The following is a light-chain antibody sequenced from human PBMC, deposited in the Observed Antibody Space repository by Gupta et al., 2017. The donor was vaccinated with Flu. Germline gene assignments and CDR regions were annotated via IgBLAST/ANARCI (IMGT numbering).Light chain of an antibody. CDR3: QQYDDSPFT. Sequence: EIVLTQSPGTLSVSPGETATLSCRASQSVSSAYLAWHQQRPGQAPRLLIYDVSRRATGIPGRFSGSGSGTDFTLTISRPEPEDFAVYFCQQYDDSPFTFGPGTKVDFK. V-gene: IGKV3-20*01. J-gene: IGKJ3*01. CDR2: DVS. CDR1: QSVSSAY.